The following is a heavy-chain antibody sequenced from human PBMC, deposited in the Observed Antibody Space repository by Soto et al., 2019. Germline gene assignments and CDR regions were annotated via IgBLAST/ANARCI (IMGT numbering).Heavy chain of an antibody. Sequence: SVKVSCKASGGTFSSYTISWVRQAPGQGLEWMGRIIPILGIANYAQKFQGRVTITADKSTSTAYMELSSLRSEDTAVYYCASLVPAAIMGDAFDIWGQGTMVTVSS. D-gene: IGHD2-2*01. V-gene: IGHV1-69*02. CDR3: ASLVPAAIMGDAFDI. CDR1: GGTFSSYT. J-gene: IGHJ3*02. CDR2: IIPILGIA.